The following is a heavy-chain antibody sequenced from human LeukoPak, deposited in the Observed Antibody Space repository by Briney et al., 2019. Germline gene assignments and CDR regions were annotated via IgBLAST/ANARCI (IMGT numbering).Heavy chain of an antibody. CDR3: ARDIVVVPAAIVWFDP. CDR1: GGTFSSYA. D-gene: IGHD2-2*01. J-gene: IGHJ5*02. CDR2: IIPIFGTA. Sequence: SVKVSCKASGGTFSSYAISWVRQAPGQGLEWVGGIIPIFGTANYAQKFQGRVTITTDESTSTAYMELSRLRSDDTAVYYCARDIVVVPAAIVWFDPWGQGTLVTVSS. V-gene: IGHV1-69*05.